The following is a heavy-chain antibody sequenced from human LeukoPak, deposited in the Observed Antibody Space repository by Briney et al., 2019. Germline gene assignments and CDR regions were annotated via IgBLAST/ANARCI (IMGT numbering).Heavy chain of an antibody. CDR3: ARDRRYDILTGFSNFFDY. CDR1: RFTFSSYA. Sequence: GGSLTLSCSASRFTFSSYAIHWVRQAPGKGLEWVAVISYDGSNEYYAASVKGRFTISRDNSKNTLYLQMNSLRGEDTAVYYCARDRRYDILTGFSNFFDYWGQGTLVTVSS. D-gene: IGHD3-9*01. V-gene: IGHV3-30-3*01. J-gene: IGHJ4*02. CDR2: ISYDGSNE.